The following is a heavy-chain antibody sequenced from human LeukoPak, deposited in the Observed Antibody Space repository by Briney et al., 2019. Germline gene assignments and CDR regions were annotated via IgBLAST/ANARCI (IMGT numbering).Heavy chain of an antibody. J-gene: IGHJ6*02. V-gene: IGHV3-23*01. CDR1: GITFSNYA. D-gene: IGHD3-16*01. Sequence: GGSLRLSCVASGITFSNYAVSWVRQAPEKGLDWVSVISGSAHKIRYADSVKGRFTISRDNSKNTLYLQMNSLRADDTAIYYCARNQQLGGHSYYYYGMDVWGQGTTVTVSS. CDR2: ISGSAHKI. CDR3: ARNQQLGGHSYYYYGMDV.